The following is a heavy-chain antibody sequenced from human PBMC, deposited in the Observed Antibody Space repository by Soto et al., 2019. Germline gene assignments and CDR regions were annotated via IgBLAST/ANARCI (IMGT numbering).Heavy chain of an antibody. Sequence: ASVKVSCKASGYSFTSYGISWVRQAPGQGLEWMGWINAGKGDTKYPQRFQGRVTITRDTSASTAYMELSSLRSEDTAVYYCARNILGGTTDYWGQ. D-gene: IGHD1-7*01. CDR3: ARNILGGTTDY. J-gene: IGHJ4*01. V-gene: IGHV1-18*01. CDR1: GYSFTSYG. CDR2: INAGKGDT.